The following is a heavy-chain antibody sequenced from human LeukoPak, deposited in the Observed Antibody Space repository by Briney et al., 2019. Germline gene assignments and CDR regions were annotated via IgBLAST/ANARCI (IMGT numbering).Heavy chain of an antibody. CDR1: GFTFDDYA. CDR2: ISWNSGSI. D-gene: IGHD5-18*01. Sequence: GGSLRLSCAASGFTFDDYAMHWVRQAPGKGLEWVSGISWNSGSIGYADSVKGRFTISRDNARNSLYLQMNSLRAEDTALYYCAKDTAMVIDYWGQGTLVTVSS. J-gene: IGHJ4*02. CDR3: AKDTAMVIDY. V-gene: IGHV3-9*01.